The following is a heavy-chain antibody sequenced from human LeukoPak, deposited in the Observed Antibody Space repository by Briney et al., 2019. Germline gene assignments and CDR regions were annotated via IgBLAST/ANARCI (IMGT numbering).Heavy chain of an antibody. CDR2: IYPGASHA. Sequence: GESLKISCKGSGYSASTYWIGWVREMPGKGLEWMGIIYPGASHARYSPSFQGQVTISADKSINTAYLQWSSLKASDTAMYYCARHGLYDFWSGYPVNWFDPWGQGTLVTVSS. D-gene: IGHD3-3*01. CDR1: GYSASTYW. CDR3: ARHGLYDFWSGYPVNWFDP. V-gene: IGHV5-51*01. J-gene: IGHJ5*02.